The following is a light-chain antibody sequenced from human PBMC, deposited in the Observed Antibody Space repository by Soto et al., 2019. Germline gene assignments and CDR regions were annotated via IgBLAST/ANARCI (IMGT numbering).Light chain of an antibody. Sequence: SYELTQPPSVSVSPGQTATITCSGEKLGPEHACWYQQKPGQSPVLVIYQDSVRPSGIPERFSGSNSGNTATLTISGTQAMDEADYYCQAWDSSTDVLFGGGTKVTVL. J-gene: IGLJ2*01. V-gene: IGLV3-1*01. CDR2: QDS. CDR3: QAWDSSTDVL. CDR1: KLGPEH.